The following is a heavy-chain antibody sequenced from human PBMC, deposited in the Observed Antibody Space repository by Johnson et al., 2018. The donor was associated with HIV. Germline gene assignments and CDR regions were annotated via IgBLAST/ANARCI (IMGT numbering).Heavy chain of an antibody. V-gene: IGHV3-7*05. J-gene: IGHJ3*02. CDR2: IKQDGSEK. D-gene: IGHD6-13*01. Sequence: VQLVESGGGLVQPGGSLRVSCVTSGFTFTNYWMSWVRQAPGKGLEWVANIKQDGSEKYYVDSVKGRFTISRANAKNSLYRQMKSLRAEDKAVYYCARSFGAAGLYDAFNIWGQGTMVTVSS. CDR3: ARSFGAAGLYDAFNI. CDR1: GFTFTNYW.